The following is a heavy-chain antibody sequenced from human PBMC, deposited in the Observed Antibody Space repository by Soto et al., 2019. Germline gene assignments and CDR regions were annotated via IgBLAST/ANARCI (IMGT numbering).Heavy chain of an antibody. J-gene: IGHJ6*03. CDR2: IIPIFGTT. D-gene: IGHD3-22*01. V-gene: IGHV1-69*13. CDR3: AREDPGEYSSLSYYYYMDV. Sequence: ASVKVSCKASGGTFSSYAISWVRQAPGQGLEGMGGIIPIFGTTNYAQQFQGRGTITAYESTSTAFMELSSLRSEDTAVYYCAREDPGEYSSLSYYYYMDVWGQGTTVTVSS. CDR1: GGTFSSYA.